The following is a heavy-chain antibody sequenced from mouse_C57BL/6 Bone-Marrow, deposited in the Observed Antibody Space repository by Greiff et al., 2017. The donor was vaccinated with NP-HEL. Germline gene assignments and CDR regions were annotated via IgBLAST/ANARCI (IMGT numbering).Heavy chain of an antibody. CDR3: AKRDGYYKTY. D-gene: IGHD2-3*01. CDR2: IYPRSGNT. Sequence: QVQLQQSGAELARPGASVKLSCKASGYTFTSYGISWVKQRTGQGLEWIGEIYPRSGNTYYNEKFKGKATLTADKSSSTAYMELRSLTSEDSAFYFCAKRDGYYKTYWGQGTLVTVSA. J-gene: IGHJ3*01. V-gene: IGHV1-81*01. CDR1: GYTFTSYG.